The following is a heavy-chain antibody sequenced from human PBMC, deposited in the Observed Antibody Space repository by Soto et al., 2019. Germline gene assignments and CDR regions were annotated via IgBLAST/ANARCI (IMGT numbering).Heavy chain of an antibody. J-gene: IGHJ6*03. Sequence: EVQLVQSGAEVKKPGESLKISCKGSGYSFTTYWIGWVRQMPGKGLEWMGIIYPGDSDTRYSPSFQGQVTISADKSISTAYLQWSSLKASDTAMYYCARHGRPGYCSSTSCDPYYSFYYMDVWAKGTTVTVSS. CDR1: GYSFTTYW. V-gene: IGHV5-51*01. CDR3: ARHGRPGYCSSTSCDPYYSFYYMDV. D-gene: IGHD2-2*01. CDR2: IYPGDSDT.